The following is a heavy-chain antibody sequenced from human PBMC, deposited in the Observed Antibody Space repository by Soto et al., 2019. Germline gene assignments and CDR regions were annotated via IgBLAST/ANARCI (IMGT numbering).Heavy chain of an antibody. CDR3: ARDPPPPDY. CDR2: ISAYNGNT. CDR1: GGTSSNYV. J-gene: IGHJ4*02. V-gene: IGHV1-18*01. Sequence: ASVKVSCKASGGTSSNYVISWVRQAPGQGLEWMGWISAYNGNTNYAQKLQGRVTMTTDTSTSTAYMELRSLRSDDTAVYYCARDPPPPDYWGQGTLVTVSS.